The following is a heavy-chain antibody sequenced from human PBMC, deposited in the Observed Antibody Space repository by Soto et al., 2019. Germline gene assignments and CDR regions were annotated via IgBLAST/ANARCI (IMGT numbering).Heavy chain of an antibody. CDR1: GFTFRSYW. V-gene: IGHV3-74*01. CDR3: ATLTKYDILTGFYPC. CDR2: INGDGSTT. D-gene: IGHD3-9*01. Sequence: PGGSLRLSCAASGFTFRSYWMHWVRQAPGKGLVWVSRINGDGSTTSYADSVKGRFIVSRDNAKNMLYLQMNSLRAEDTAVYYCATLTKYDILTGFYPCWGQGTLVTVSS. J-gene: IGHJ4*02.